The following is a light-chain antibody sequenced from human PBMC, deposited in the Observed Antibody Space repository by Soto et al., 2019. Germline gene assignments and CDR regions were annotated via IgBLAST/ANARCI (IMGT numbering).Light chain of an antibody. V-gene: IGLV2-14*01. CDR3: SSYTDSSNYV. CDR1: NRDVGNYNY. CDR2: QVT. Sequence: SVLTQPASVSGSPGDTKNIAGDGTNRDVGNYNYVAWYQQQPGKAPKLMIYQVTNRPSGVSNRFSGSRSGNTASLTISGLQAEDEADYYCSSYTDSSNYVFGTGTKVTVL. J-gene: IGLJ1*01.